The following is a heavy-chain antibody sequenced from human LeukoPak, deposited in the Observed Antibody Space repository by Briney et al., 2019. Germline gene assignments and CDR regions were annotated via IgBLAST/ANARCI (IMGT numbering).Heavy chain of an antibody. Sequence: AGVSLRLSCAASGLAFSSYAMSWVRQAPGKGLEWVSTISVASNTFYADSVKGRFTISRDNSKNTVYLQMTSLRADDTAVYYCADYGVSGVRSNFYWGQGTLVPVSS. CDR2: ISVASNT. D-gene: IGHD3-3*01. J-gene: IGHJ4*02. V-gene: IGHV3-23*01. CDR3: ADYGVSGVRSNFY. CDR1: GLAFSSYA.